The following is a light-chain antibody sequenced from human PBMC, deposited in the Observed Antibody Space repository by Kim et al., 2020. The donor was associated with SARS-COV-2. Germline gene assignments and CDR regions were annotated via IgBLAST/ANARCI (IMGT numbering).Light chain of an antibody. V-gene: IGKV3-20*01. CDR3: QEDGNPTCT. CDR2: DAS. CDR1: QSVASNY. J-gene: IGKJ2*02. Sequence: IVLTQSPGTLSLSPGETATLSCRASQSVASNYLAWYQQKPGQAPRLLIFDASTRATGISDRFSGSGSGTDFSLTISRLEPEDFAVYLCQEDGNPTCTFCQGTKLG.